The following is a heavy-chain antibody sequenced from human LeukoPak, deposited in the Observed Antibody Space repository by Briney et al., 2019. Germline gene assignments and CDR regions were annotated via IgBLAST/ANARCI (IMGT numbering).Heavy chain of an antibody. Sequence: PGGSLRLSCAASGFSFSSYWMSWVRRAPGKGLEWVASIKYDAIEKHYVDSVKGRFTISRDNAKNSLSLQMDSLRAEDTAVYYCARDPTPYDGSSYPSFDPWGQGTLVTVSS. D-gene: IGHD6-13*01. CDR3: ARDPTPYDGSSYPSFDP. CDR2: IKYDAIEK. J-gene: IGHJ5*02. V-gene: IGHV3-7*01. CDR1: GFSFSSYW.